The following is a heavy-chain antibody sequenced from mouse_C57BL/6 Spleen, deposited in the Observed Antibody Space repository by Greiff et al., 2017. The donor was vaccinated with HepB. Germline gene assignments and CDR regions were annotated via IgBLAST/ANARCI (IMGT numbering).Heavy chain of an antibody. J-gene: IGHJ3*01. CDR3: ARPYGNYPAWFAY. CDR1: GFTFSSYG. CDR2: ISSGGSYT. D-gene: IGHD2-1*01. V-gene: IGHV5-6*01. Sequence: EVKLQESGGDLVKPGGSLKLSCAASGFTFSSYGMSWVRQTPDKRLEWVATISSGGSYTYYPDSVKGRFTISRDNAKNTLYLQMSSLKSEDTAMYYCARPYGNYPAWFAYWGQGTLVTVSA.